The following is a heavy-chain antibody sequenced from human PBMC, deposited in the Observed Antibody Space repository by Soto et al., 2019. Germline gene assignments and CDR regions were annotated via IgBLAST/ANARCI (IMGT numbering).Heavy chain of an antibody. V-gene: IGHV1-46*01. J-gene: IGHJ5*02. CDR1: GYTFTRYY. D-gene: IGHD2-15*01. CDR2: INPSGGST. Sequence: XSVKGSCKSSGYTFTRYYMHWVRQAPGQGLEWMGIINPSGGSTSYAQKFQGRVTMTRDTSTSTVYMELSSLRSEDTAVYYCARGASHCSGGSCPKENWFDLWGQGTLVTVSS. CDR3: ARGASHCSGGSCPKENWFDL.